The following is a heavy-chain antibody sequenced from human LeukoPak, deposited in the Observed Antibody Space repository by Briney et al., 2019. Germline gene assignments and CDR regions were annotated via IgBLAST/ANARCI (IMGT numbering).Heavy chain of an antibody. Sequence: GGSLSLSCAASGFGVSSNYMSWVRQAPGKGLEWVSTIFSGGTTDYADSVKGRFTISRDNSKNTVSLQMNNLRVDDTAVYYCAGTTSSWGYFYMAVWGKGTTVTVSS. CDR1: GFGVSSNY. CDR3: AGTTSSWGYFYMAV. J-gene: IGHJ6*03. D-gene: IGHD1-26*01. V-gene: IGHV3-53*01. CDR2: IFSGGTT.